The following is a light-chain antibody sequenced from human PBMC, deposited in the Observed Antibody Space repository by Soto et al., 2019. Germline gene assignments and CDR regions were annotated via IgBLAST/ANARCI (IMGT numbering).Light chain of an antibody. J-gene: IGKJ1*01. Sequence: EIMMTQSPATLSVSPGERATLSCRASQSVSSNLAWYQQKPGQAPRLLIYGASTRATGIPARFTGSGSGTEFTLTISSLQSEDFAVYYCQQYKDWPQTFGQGTKVEIK. CDR3: QQYKDWPQT. V-gene: IGKV3-15*01. CDR1: QSVSSN. CDR2: GAS.